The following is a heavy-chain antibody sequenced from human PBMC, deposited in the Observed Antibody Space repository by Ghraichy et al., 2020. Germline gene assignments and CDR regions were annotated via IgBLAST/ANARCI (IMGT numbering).Heavy chain of an antibody. J-gene: IGHJ5*02. D-gene: IGHD3-3*01. CDR2: IYYSGST. V-gene: IGHV4-30-4*01. CDR3: ARLPTIFGVVRVGPNWFDP. Sequence: SETLSLTCTVSGGSISSGDYYWSWIRQPPGKGLEWIGYIYYSGSTYYNPSLKSRVTISVDTSKNQFSLKLSSVTAADTAVYYCARLPTIFGVVRVGPNWFDPWGQGTLVTVSS. CDR1: GGSISSGDYY.